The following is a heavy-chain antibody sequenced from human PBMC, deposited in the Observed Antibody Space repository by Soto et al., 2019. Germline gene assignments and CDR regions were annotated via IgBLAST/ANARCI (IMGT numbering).Heavy chain of an antibody. Sequence: GGSLRLSCAASGFTFSSYAMSWVRQAPGKGLEWVSAISGSGGSTYYADSVKGRFTISRDNSKNTLYLQMNSLRAEDTAVYYCAKDNVGTIFGRYYCYMDVWGKGTTVTVS. CDR1: GFTFSSYA. V-gene: IGHV3-23*01. J-gene: IGHJ6*03. CDR3: AKDNVGTIFGRYYCYMDV. D-gene: IGHD3-3*01. CDR2: ISGSGGST.